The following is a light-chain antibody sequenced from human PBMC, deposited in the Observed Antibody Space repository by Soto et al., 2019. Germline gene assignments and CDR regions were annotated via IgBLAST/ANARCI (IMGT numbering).Light chain of an antibody. CDR1: QTVRNN. V-gene: IGKV3-15*01. J-gene: IGKJ5*01. Sequence: EIVMTQSPDTLSVSPGEGATLSCRASQTVRNNLAWFQQKPGQAPRLLIYDASTRATGVPARFSGGGSGTDFTLTITPLQSEDFAVYYCQHYNDWPPWAFGQGTRLEIK. CDR2: DAS. CDR3: QHYNDWPPWA.